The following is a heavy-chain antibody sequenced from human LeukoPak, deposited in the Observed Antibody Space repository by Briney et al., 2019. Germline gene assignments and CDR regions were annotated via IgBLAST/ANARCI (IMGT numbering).Heavy chain of an antibody. D-gene: IGHD2-2*01. Sequence: SETLSLTCAVYGGSFSGYYWSWIRQPPGKGLEWIGEINHSGSTYYNPSLKSRVTISVDTSKNQFSLKLSSVTAADTAVYYCARGQSTDYWGQGTLVTVSS. CDR1: GGSFSGYY. J-gene: IGHJ4*02. V-gene: IGHV4-34*01. CDR3: ARGQSTDY. CDR2: INHSGST.